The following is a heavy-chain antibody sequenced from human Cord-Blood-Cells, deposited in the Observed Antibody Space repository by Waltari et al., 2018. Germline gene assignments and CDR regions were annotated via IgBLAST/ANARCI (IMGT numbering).Heavy chain of an antibody. D-gene: IGHD1-26*01. CDR1: GYTFTSYD. CDR2: MNPNSGNT. CDR3: ARDFGSYYYYYYGMDV. Sequence: QVQLVQSGAEVKKPGASVKVSCKASGYTFTSYDINWVRQATGQGLEWMGWMNPNSGNTGYAQKFQGRVTMTRNTSISTAYMELSSLRSEDTAVYYCARDFGSYYYYYYGMDVWGQGTTVTVSS. J-gene: IGHJ6*02. V-gene: IGHV1-8*01.